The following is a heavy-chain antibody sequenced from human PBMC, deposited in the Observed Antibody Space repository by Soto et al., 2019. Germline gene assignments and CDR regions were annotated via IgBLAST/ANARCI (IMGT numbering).Heavy chain of an antibody. D-gene: IGHD2-21*01. Sequence: PALSLRLCCISSGFTFRTYTMNWVRQAPGLELEWVSGIRGFSPYTFYAESVKGRFTLSRDNAKNSQDQKMDSLRAEDTAVYYWARDRVDDAQEDCYTDMYGWGNGTMVTVSS. V-gene: IGHV3-21*01. J-gene: IGHJ6*03. CDR3: ARDRVDDAQEDCYTDMYG. CDR2: IRGFSPYT. CDR1: GFTFRTYT.